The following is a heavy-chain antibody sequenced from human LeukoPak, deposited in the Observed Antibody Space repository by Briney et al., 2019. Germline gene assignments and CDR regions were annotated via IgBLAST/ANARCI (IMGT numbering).Heavy chain of an antibody. CDR1: GFTLNGYW. CDR3: ARVATGSYDWFDP. Sequence: GGSLRLSCAAPGFTLNGYWMHWVRQAPGKGLVWVSRINSDGSTTSYADSVKGRFTISRDNSKNTLYLQMNSLRAEDTAVYFCARVATGSYDWFDPWGQGTLVTVSS. CDR2: INSDGSTT. V-gene: IGHV3-74*01. J-gene: IGHJ5*02. D-gene: IGHD3-10*01.